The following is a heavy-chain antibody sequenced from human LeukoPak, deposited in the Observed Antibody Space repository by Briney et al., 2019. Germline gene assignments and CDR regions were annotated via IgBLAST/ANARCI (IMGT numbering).Heavy chain of an antibody. CDR2: ISGSCGST. J-gene: IGHJ6*02. CDR3: AKAGGSINYYYYYGMDV. D-gene: IGHD1-26*01. V-gene: IGHV3-23*01. CDR1: GFTFSSYA. Sequence: GGSLRLSCAASGFTFSSYAMSWVRQAPGKGLEWVSAISGSCGSTYYADSVKGRFTISRDNSKNTLYLQMNSLRAEDTAVYYCAKAGGSINYYYYYGMDVWGQGTTVTVSS.